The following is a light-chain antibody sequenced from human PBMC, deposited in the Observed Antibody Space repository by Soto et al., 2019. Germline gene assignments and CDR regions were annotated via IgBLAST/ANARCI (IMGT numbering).Light chain of an antibody. J-gene: IGKJ2*01. V-gene: IGKV3-11*01. Sequence: DIVLTQSPATLSLSPGERATLSCRASQSVSSYLAWYQQKPGQAPRLLIYDASNRATGIPARFSGGGSGTDFTLTISSLEPEDFAVYYCQQRFNWPRFTFGQGTKVDIK. CDR1: QSVSSY. CDR3: QQRFNWPRFT. CDR2: DAS.